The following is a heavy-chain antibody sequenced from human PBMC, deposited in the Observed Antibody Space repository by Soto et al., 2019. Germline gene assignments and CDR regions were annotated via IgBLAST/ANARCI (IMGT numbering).Heavy chain of an antibody. CDR3: VRETTYGDYYYYYMDV. D-gene: IGHD4-17*01. Sequence: EVQLVESGGGLVQPGGSLRLSCAACGFTFRTYWIYWVRQAPGKGLVWVSRINSDGSVTTYADSVKGRFTVSRDNAKNTVYLQMNSLRAEDTAVYYCVRETTYGDYYYYYMDVWGKGTTVTVSS. J-gene: IGHJ6*03. CDR2: INSDGSVT. CDR1: GFTFRTYW. V-gene: IGHV3-74*01.